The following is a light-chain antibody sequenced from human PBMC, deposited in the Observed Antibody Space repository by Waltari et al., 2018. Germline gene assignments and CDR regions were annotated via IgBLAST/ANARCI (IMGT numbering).Light chain of an antibody. CDR1: QRLTKNY. J-gene: IGKJ2*01. CDR2: GAS. Sequence: VLTQSPGTLSLSTGERATLSCRASQRLTKNYLAWYQQKPGQAPRLLIYGASSSAAGIPDRFSGSGSGTDFTLTISRLEPEDFAVYYCQQYGSSIMYTFGQGTKLEIK. V-gene: IGKV3-20*01. CDR3: QQYGSSIMYT.